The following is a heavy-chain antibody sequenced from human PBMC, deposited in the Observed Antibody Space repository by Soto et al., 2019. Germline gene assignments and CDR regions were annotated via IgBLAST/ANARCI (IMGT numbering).Heavy chain of an antibody. CDR1: GGSISSYY. D-gene: IGHD2-15*01. CDR3: ARGTFLGYCSGGSCGPLDY. V-gene: IGHV4-59*01. Sequence: PSETLSLTCTVSGGSISSYYWSWIRQPPGKGLEWIGYIYYSGSTNYNPSLKSRVTISVDTSKNQFSLKLSSVTAADTAVYYCARGTFLGYCSGGSCGPLDYWSQGTLVTVSS. CDR2: IYYSGST. J-gene: IGHJ4*02.